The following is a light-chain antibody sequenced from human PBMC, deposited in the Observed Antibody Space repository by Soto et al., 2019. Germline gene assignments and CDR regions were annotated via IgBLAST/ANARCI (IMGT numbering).Light chain of an antibody. V-gene: IGLV2-23*02. J-gene: IGLJ1*01. Sequence: QSALTQPASVSGSPGQSITISCTGTGRDVGSYNLVSWYQQHPGKAPKLMIYEVSKRPSGVSKRFSGSTSGNTASLTISGLQAEDEADYYCCSYAGSSSYVFGTGTKLTVL. CDR2: EVS. CDR3: CSYAGSSSYV. CDR1: GRDVGSYNL.